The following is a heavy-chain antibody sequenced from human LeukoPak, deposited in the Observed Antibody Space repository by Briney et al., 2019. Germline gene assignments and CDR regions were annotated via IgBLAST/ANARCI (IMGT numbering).Heavy chain of an antibody. Sequence: ASAKVSCKASGYTFTRYGINWVPQAPGQGLEWVGWISVYNDATSYAQKLQGRVSLTTDPSTNTAYMELNSLRSDDTAIYYCARRTLDSSGYVFGHPAEPFYFDFWGQGTLVTVSS. CDR2: ISVYNDAT. CDR3: ARRTLDSSGYVFGHPAEPFYFDF. CDR1: GYTFTRYG. V-gene: IGHV1-18*01. J-gene: IGHJ4*02. D-gene: IGHD3-22*01.